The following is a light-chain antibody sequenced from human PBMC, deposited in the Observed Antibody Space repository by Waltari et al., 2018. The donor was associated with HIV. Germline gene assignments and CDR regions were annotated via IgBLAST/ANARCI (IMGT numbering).Light chain of an antibody. CDR1: QSVSSRY. Sequence: EIVLTQSPGTLSLSPGDRATLSCRASQSVSSRYFAWYQQKSGRAPRLVISGASSRAAGIQDRCSGSGSGTDFTLTINRLEPEDFAVYYCQQYGTSPWTFGQGTKVEIK. CDR2: GAS. V-gene: IGKV3-20*01. J-gene: IGKJ1*01. CDR3: QQYGTSPWT.